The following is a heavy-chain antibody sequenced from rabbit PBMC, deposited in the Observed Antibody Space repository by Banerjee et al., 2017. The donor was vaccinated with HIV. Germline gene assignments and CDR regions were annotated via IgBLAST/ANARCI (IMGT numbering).Heavy chain of an antibody. CDR3: MRYGTGWGDNL. J-gene: IGHJ6*01. CDR2: INTSSGNT. D-gene: IGHD4-1*01. CDR1: GFTLSSYW. V-gene: IGHV1S45*01. Sequence: QEQLVESGGGLVQPEGSLTLTCKASGFTLSSYWMWWVRQAPGKGLEWIACINTSSGNTVYASWVNGRFTISKTSSTTVTLQMTSLTAADTATYFCMRYGTGWGDNLWGPGTLVTVS.